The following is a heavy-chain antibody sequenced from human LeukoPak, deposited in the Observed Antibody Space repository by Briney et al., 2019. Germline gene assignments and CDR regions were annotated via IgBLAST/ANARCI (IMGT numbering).Heavy chain of an antibody. V-gene: IGHV1-2*06. CDR3: ARDDILYDSSGYYYWFDP. CDR1: GYTFTSYY. J-gene: IGHJ5*02. D-gene: IGHD3-22*01. Sequence: ASVKVSCKASGYTFTSYYMHWVRQAPGQGLEWMGRINANSGGTNYAQKFQGRVTMTRDTSISTAYMELSRLRSDDTAVYYCARDDILYDSSGYYYWFDPWGQGTLATVPS. CDR2: INANSGGT.